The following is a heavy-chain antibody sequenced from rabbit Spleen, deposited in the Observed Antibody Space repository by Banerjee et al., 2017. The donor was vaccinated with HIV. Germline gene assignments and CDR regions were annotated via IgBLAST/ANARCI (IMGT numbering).Heavy chain of an antibody. CDR2: IYAGSSANT. J-gene: IGHJ6*01. CDR1: GFSFNSGYD. D-gene: IGHD8-1*01. V-gene: IGHV1S40*01. Sequence: QSLEESGGGLVRPGASLTLTCKASGFSFNSGYDMCWVRQATGKGLEWIACIYAGSSANTYSATWAKGRFTISKTSSTTVTLQMTSLTAADTATYFCARDTGTSFSPYGMDLWGPGTLVTVS. CDR3: ARDTGTSFSPYGMDL.